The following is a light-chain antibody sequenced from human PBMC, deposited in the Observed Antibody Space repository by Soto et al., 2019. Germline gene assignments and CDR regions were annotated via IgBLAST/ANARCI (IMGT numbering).Light chain of an antibody. CDR1: QSVSGW. J-gene: IGKJ1*01. CDR3: QQYSVYWT. Sequence: DIQMTQSPSTLSASVGDTVTVTCRASQSVSGWLAWYQQKPGEAPKLLIYAASSLQSGVPSRFSGSGSGTEFTLTINSLQPDDFATYYCQQYSVYWTFGQGTKVDI. CDR2: AAS. V-gene: IGKV1-5*01.